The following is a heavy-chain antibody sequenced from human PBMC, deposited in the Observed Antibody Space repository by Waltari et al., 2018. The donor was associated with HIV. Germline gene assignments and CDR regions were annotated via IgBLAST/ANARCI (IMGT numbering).Heavy chain of an antibody. J-gene: IGHJ4*02. Sequence: EVQLVESGGGLVRPGLSLRLSCAASGFSFRTYWMHWVRQVPGKGPVWVSRIDQDGSMISYADSVKGRFTISRDNARNILYLQMNSLRVEDTAVYYCARMTSPYFIDYWGLGTLVTVSS. CDR1: GFSFRTYW. D-gene: IGHD2-21*02. V-gene: IGHV3-74*01. CDR3: ARMTSPYFIDY. CDR2: IDQDGSMI.